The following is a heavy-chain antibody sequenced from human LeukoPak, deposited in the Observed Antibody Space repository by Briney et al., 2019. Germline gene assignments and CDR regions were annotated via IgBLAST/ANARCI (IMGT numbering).Heavy chain of an antibody. V-gene: IGHV3-48*02. CDR2: ISSSSSTI. Sequence: GGSLRLSCAASGFTFSNAWMSWVRQAPGKGLEWVSYISSSSSTIYYADSVKGRFTNSRDNAKNSLYLQMNSLRDEDTAVYYCARDWGYGDYNFDYWGQGTLVTVSS. CDR1: GFTFSNAW. CDR3: ARDWGYGDYNFDY. J-gene: IGHJ4*02. D-gene: IGHD4-17*01.